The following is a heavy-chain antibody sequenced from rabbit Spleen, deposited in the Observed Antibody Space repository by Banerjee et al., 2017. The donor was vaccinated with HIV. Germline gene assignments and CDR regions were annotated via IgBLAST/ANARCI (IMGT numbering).Heavy chain of an antibody. V-gene: IGHV1S40*01. CDR1: GFSFSSGAD. J-gene: IGHJ6*01. D-gene: IGHD8-1*01. CDR2: INAITGKA. Sequence: QSLEESGGGLVKPGASLTLTCTASGFSFSSGADVCWVRQAPGKGLEWIACINAITGKAVYANWAKGRSTFSKSSSTTVTLQMTSLTAADTATYFCARDSGSSFSSYGMDLWGQGTLVTVS. CDR3: ARDSGSSFSSYGMDL.